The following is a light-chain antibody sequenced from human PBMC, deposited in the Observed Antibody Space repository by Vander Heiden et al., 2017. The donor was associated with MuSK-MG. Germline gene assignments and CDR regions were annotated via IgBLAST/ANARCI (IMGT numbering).Light chain of an antibody. CDR3: QQYNSYPFT. CDR2: AAS. J-gene: IGKJ3*01. V-gene: IGKV1-16*02. CDR1: QDISNS. Sequence: DIQMTQSPSSLSASVGDRVTITCRASQDISNSLAWFQQKPGKTPKSLIYAASNLQSGVPSKFSGSGSGTDFTLTISSLQPEDFATYYCQQYNSYPFTFGPGTKVDIK.